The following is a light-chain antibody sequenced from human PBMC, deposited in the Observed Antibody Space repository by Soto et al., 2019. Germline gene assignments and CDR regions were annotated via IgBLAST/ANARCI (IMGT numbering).Light chain of an antibody. V-gene: IGKV3-15*01. CDR3: QQRSNWPAN. CDR1: QSVSSN. Sequence: EIGRTKAPTTRSVSAGEGASVALGASQSVSSNLAWYQQKPGQAPRLLIYGASTRATGIPARFSGSGSGTELTLTISSLQSEDFAVYYCQQRSNWPANFGQGTRLEIK. CDR2: GAS. J-gene: IGKJ5*01.